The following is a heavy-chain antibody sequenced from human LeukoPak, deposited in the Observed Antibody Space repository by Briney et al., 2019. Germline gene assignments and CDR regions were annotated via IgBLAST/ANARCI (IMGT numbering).Heavy chain of an antibody. CDR1: GYRVASYW. V-gene: IGHV5-10-1*01. Sequence: GDSLKISCKGSGYRVASYWISWVRQMPGKGLEWMGRIDPSDSHTNYSPSFQGHVTISGDKSISTAYLQWSSLKASDTAMYYCARQYPYDSSGYPYAFEIWGQGTMVTVSS. CDR2: IDPSDSHT. J-gene: IGHJ3*02. CDR3: ARQYPYDSSGYPYAFEI. D-gene: IGHD3-22*01.